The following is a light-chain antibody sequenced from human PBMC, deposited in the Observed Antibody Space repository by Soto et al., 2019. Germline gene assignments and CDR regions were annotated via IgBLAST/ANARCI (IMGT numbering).Light chain of an antibody. CDR3: QQYNNRPWT. J-gene: IGKJ1*01. Sequence: EIVMTQSPATLSVSPGGRATLSCRASQSISDTLAWYQQKPGQAPRLLIYSASRGATGLPARFSGSGSGTDFTLTISSLQSEDFAVYYCQQYNNRPWTFGQGTKVEIK. CDR1: QSISDT. V-gene: IGKV3-15*01. CDR2: SAS.